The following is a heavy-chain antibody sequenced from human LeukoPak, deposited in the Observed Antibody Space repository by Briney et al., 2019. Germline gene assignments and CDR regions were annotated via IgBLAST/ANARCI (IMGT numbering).Heavy chain of an antibody. CDR1: GGSISSYY. J-gene: IGHJ6*03. D-gene: IGHD3-3*01. CDR3: ARQVHGFLEWLLSYMDV. Sequence: NPSETLSLTCTVSGGSISSYYWSWIRQPPGKGLEWIGYIYYSGSTNYNPSLKSRVTISVDTSKNQFSLKLSSVTAADTAVYYCARQVHGFLEWLLSYMDVWGKGTTVTVSS. CDR2: IYYSGST. V-gene: IGHV4-59*08.